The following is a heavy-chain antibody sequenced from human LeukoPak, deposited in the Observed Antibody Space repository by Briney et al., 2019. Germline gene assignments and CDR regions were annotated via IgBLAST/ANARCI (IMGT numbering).Heavy chain of an antibody. D-gene: IGHD5-12*01. Sequence: GGSLRFSCAASGFSFSDSGMHWVRQASGKGLEWVDRIRSKANSYATAYAASVKGRSTISRDDSKNTAFLQVNSLKTEDTAVYYCTGRSDTGYDVDSWGQGTLVTVSS. CDR2: IRSKANSYAT. J-gene: IGHJ4*02. V-gene: IGHV3-73*01. CDR3: TGRSDTGYDVDS. CDR1: GFSFSDSG.